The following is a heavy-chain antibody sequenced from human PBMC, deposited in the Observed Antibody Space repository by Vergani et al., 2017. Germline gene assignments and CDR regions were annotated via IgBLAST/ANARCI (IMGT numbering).Heavy chain of an antibody. CDR3: ARGNRLLWFGEPRMGMDV. J-gene: IGHJ6*02. CDR1: GGSVSSGSYY. V-gene: IGHV4-61*01. D-gene: IGHD3-10*01. CDR2: IYYSGST. Sequence: QVQLQESGPGLVKPSETLSLTCTVSGGSVSSGSYYWSWIRQPPGKGLEWIGYIYYSGSTNYNPSLKSRVTISVDTSKNQFSLKLSSVTAADTAVYYCARGNRLLWFGEPRMGMDVWGQGTTVTVSS.